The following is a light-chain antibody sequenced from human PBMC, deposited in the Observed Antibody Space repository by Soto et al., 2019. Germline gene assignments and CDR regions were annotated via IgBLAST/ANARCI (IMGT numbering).Light chain of an antibody. Sequence: EIVLTQSPATLSLSPGERATLSCRASRSVSSYLAWYQQKPGQAPRLLIYDASSRATGIPARFSGSGSGTDFTLTISSLEPEDFAVYYCQLCSNWSCTFAQGTKLEIK. V-gene: IGKV3-11*01. CDR1: RSVSSY. CDR2: DAS. CDR3: QLCSNWSCT. J-gene: IGKJ2*02.